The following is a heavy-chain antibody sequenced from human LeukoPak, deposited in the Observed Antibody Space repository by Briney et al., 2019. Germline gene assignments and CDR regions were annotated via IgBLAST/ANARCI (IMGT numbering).Heavy chain of an antibody. CDR3: ARLDSGDHGNIPH. Sequence: SETLSLTCTVSGGSLSPYYWTWIRQPRGKGLEWIGYIYHTGTTKYNPSLSYRVTISVETSKNQFSLRLKSVTAADTAIYYCARLDSGDHGNIPHWGQGTLVTVSP. J-gene: IGHJ1*01. CDR2: IYHTGTT. D-gene: IGHD1-26*01. V-gene: IGHV4-59*08. CDR1: GGSLSPYY.